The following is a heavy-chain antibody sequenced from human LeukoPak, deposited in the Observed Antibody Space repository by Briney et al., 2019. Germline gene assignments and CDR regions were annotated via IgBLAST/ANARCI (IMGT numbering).Heavy chain of an antibody. D-gene: IGHD5-18*01. CDR2: INHFGRT. Sequence: SETLSLTCAVYGGSFSGYYWNWIRQPLGKGLEWIGKINHFGRTKYNPSLKSRVTISGDTSKNQFSLKINSLTAADTAVYYCARSYRAHQTFYSSHFFDYWGQGTLVTVSS. CDR1: GGSFSGYY. J-gene: IGHJ4*02. CDR3: ARSYRAHQTFYSSHFFDY. V-gene: IGHV4-34*01.